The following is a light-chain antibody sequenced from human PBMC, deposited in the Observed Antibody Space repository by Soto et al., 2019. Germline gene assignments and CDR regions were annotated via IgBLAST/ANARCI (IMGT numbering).Light chain of an antibody. CDR3: QERRNWASST. Sequence: EIVLTQSPATLAVSLGASATLSCRASQSVSLSLAWFQMRPGQPPRLLIYGASTRATDIPARFSGSGSGKDFNLTILRLEPADFAAYYCQERRNWASSTVGQGTRLEI. J-gene: IGKJ5*01. V-gene: IGKV3-11*01. CDR2: GAS. CDR1: QSVSLS.